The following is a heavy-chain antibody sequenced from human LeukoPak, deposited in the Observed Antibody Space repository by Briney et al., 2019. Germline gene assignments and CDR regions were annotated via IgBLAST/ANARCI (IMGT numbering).Heavy chain of an antibody. CDR2: ISGSGGTT. CDR1: GFTFSNYA. V-gene: IGHV3-23*01. D-gene: IGHD3-10*01. CDR3: AKGVPDYIHYFDY. Sequence: GGSLRLSCAASGFTFSNYAMSWVRQAPGKGLAWVSIISGSGGTTYYGDSVKGRFTISRDNSKNTLFLQMNSLRAEDTAVYYCAKGVPDYIHYFDYWGQGTLVTVSS. J-gene: IGHJ4*02.